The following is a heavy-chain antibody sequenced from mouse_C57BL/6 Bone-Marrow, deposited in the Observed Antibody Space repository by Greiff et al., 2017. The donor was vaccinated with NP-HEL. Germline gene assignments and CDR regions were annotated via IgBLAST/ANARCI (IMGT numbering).Heavy chain of an antibody. CDR1: GFSLTSYA. CDR3: ARGIYYDYEAWFAY. Sequence: VKLVESGPGLVAPSQSLSITCTVSGFSLTSYAISWVRQPPGKGLEWLGVIWTGGGTNYNSALKSRLSISKDNSKSQVFLKMNSLQTDDTARYYCARGIYYDYEAWFAYWGQGTLVTVSA. D-gene: IGHD2-4*01. J-gene: IGHJ3*01. CDR2: IWTGGGT. V-gene: IGHV2-9-1*01.